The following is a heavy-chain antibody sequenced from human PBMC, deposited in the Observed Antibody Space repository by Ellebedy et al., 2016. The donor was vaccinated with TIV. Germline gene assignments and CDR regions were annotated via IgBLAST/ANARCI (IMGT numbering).Heavy chain of an antibody. V-gene: IGHV3-23*01. Sequence: PGGSLRLSCAASGFTFSTYAMSWVRQTPGKGLEWVSTISDYGGRTYYADSVKGRFAISRDNSKNTLYLQMSSLRGEDTAVYYCAKGFSSTWATWSDYFDSWGQGTLVTVSS. CDR3: AKGFSSTWATWSDYFDS. CDR2: ISDYGGRT. J-gene: IGHJ4*02. D-gene: IGHD6-13*01. CDR1: GFTFSTYA.